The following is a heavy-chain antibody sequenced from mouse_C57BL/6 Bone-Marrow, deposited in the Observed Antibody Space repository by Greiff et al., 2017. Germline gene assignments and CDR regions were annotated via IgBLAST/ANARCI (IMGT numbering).Heavy chain of an antibody. J-gene: IGHJ1*03. V-gene: IGHV1-52*01. Sequence: QVHVKQPGAELVRPGSSVKLSCKASGYTFTSYWMHWVKQRPIQGLEWIGNIDPSDSETHYNQKFKDKATLTVDKSSSTAYMQLSSRTSEDSAVYYCARIVDFYWYFDVWGTGTTVTVSS. CDR2: IDPSDSET. CDR3: ARIVDFYWYFDV. CDR1: GYTFTSYW.